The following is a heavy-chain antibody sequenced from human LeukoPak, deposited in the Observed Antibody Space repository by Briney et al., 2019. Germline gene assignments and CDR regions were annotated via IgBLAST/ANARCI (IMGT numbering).Heavy chain of an antibody. D-gene: IGHD6-13*01. V-gene: IGHV3-23*01. CDR2: ISGSGVST. J-gene: IGHJ4*02. Sequence: QPGGSLRLSCAASGFTFSSYAMSWVRQAPGKGLEWVSAISGSGVSTYYADSVKGRFTISRDDSKNTLYLQMNSLRDEDTAVYYCAKHLGYSSSHMDYWGQGTLVTVSS. CDR3: AKHLGYSSSHMDY. CDR1: GFTFSSYA.